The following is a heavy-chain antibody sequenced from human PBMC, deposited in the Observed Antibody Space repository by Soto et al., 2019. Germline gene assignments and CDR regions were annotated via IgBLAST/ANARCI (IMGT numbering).Heavy chain of an antibody. CDR2: IYYSGST. CDR3: ARDSGYSYGYNLDH. Sequence: SETLSLTCTVSGGSISSYYWSWIRQPPGKGLEWIGYIYYSGSTNYNPSLKSRVTISVDTSKNQFSLKLTSVTAADTAVYYCARDSGYSYGYNLDHWGQGTLVTVSS. CDR1: GGSISSYY. D-gene: IGHD5-18*01. V-gene: IGHV4-59*01. J-gene: IGHJ4*02.